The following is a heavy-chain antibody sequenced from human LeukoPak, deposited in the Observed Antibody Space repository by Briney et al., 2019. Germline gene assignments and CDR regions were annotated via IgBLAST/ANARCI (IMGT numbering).Heavy chain of an antibody. V-gene: IGHV1-69*13. D-gene: IGHD2-2*03. CDR1: GGTFSSYA. Sequence: GASVKVSCKASGGTFSSYAISWVRQAPGQGLEWMGGIIPIFGTANYAQKFQGRVTITADESTSTAYMELSSLRSEGTAVYYCARDRRLDIVVVPAAILSYYYGMDVWGQGTTVTVSS. J-gene: IGHJ6*02. CDR3: ARDRRLDIVVVPAAILSYYYGMDV. CDR2: IIPIFGTA.